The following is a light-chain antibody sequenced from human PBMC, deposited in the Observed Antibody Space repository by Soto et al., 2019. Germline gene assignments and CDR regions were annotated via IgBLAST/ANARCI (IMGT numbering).Light chain of an antibody. Sequence: EIVLTQSPGTLSLSPGESATLSCRASQSVSSSQLTWYQQKPGQAPRLLIYGASSRATDIPDRFSGGGSGTDFTLTISRLEPEDFAVYYCQPYGSSTTFGQGTKLDIK. CDR3: QPYGSSTT. V-gene: IGKV3-20*01. CDR1: QSVSSSQ. J-gene: IGKJ2*01. CDR2: GAS.